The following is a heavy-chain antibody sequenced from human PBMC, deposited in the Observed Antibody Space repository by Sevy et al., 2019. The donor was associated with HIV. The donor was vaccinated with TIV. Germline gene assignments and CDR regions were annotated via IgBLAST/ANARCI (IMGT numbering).Heavy chain of an antibody. CDR1: GYTFTSYG. Sequence: ASVKVSCKASGYTFTSYGISWVRQAPGQGLEWMGWISAYNGNTNYAQKLQGRVTMTTDTSTSTAYMELRSLRSDDTAVYYCARWGYSSGWYRPPGDAFDIWGQGTMVTVSS. J-gene: IGHJ3*02. V-gene: IGHV1-18*01. CDR3: ARWGYSSGWYRPPGDAFDI. CDR2: ISAYNGNT. D-gene: IGHD6-19*01.